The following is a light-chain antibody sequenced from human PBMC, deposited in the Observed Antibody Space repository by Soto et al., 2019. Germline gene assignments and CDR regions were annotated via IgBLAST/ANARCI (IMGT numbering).Light chain of an antibody. J-gene: IGKJ1*01. CDR1: HSVSRTY. Sequence: EIVLTQSPGTLSLSPGERSTLSCRASHSVSRTYLAWYQQKPGQAPRLLMYGASDRATGTPGRFSGSGSGTDFTLTISSLEPEDFAVYYCQQRSNWPPWTLGQGTKV. CDR3: QQRSNWPPWT. CDR2: GAS. V-gene: IGKV3-11*01.